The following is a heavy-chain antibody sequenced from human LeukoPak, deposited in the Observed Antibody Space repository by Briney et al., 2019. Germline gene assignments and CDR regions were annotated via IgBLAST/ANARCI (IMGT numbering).Heavy chain of an antibody. CDR3: AREPIVLMVYANAFDI. V-gene: IGHV4-61*02. CDR2: IYSNGDT. J-gene: IGHJ3*02. D-gene: IGHD2-8*01. CDR1: GVYITNGLYF. Sequence: SETLSLTCTVSGVYITNGLYFWNWIRQPAGKGLEWIGRIYSNGDTNYNPSLKSRVTISQDRTRNQFSLKLSSVTAADTAVYYCAREPIVLMVYANAFDIWGQGTMVTVSS.